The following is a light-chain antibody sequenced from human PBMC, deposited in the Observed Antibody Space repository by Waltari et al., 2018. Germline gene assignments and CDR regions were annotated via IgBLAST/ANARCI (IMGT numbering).Light chain of an antibody. V-gene: IGKV3-20*01. CDR1: QSVGSSY. CDR3: QQYGSSYA. J-gene: IGKJ2*01. CDR2: GAS. Sequence: EILLTQSPGPLSFSPGERATLSCRASQSVGSSYLAWYQQKPGQAPRLLIYGASRRATGIPDRFSGSGSGTDFTLTISRLEPEDFAVYYCQQYGSSYAFGQGTKLEIK.